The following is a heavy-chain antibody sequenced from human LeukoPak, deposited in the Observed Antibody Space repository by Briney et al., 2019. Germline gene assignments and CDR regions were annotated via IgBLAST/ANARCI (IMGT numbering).Heavy chain of an antibody. CDR2: IGSSTM. CDR1: GFTFSSYG. D-gene: IGHD6-6*01. V-gene: IGHV3-48*01. J-gene: IGHJ6*03. CDR3: ARGRGSSLSYYYMDV. Sequence: GGSLRLSCAASGFTFSSYGMSWVRQAPGKGLEWVPYIGSSTMYYADSVKGRFTISRDNAENSLYLQMNSLRAEDTAVYHCARGRGSSLSYYYMDVWGKGTTVTVSS.